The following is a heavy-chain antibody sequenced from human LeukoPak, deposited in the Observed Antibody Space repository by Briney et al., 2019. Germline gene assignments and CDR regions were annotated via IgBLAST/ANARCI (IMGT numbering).Heavy chain of an antibody. D-gene: IGHD3-3*01. CDR1: GFTFNDYA. J-gene: IGHJ4*02. Sequence: PGRSLRLSCAASGFTFNDYAMHWVRQAPGKGLVWVSRINSDGSSTSYADSVKGRFTISRDNAKNTLYLQMNSLRAEDTAVYYCARDYDFWSGYTSDYWGQGTLVTVSS. CDR3: ARDYDFWSGYTSDY. V-gene: IGHV3-74*01. CDR2: INSDGSST.